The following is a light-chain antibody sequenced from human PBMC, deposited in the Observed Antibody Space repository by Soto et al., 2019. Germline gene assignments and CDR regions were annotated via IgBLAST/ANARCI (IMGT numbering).Light chain of an antibody. CDR3: QQYGSSPRT. Sequence: EIVLTQSQATQSLSPGERATLSCRASQSVSSIYLAWYQQKPGQAPRLLIYGASSRATGIPDRFSCSGSGTDVTLTISRLETEDFAGYYCQQYGSSPRTFGQGTKVE. V-gene: IGKV3-20*01. CDR1: QSVSSIY. J-gene: IGKJ1*01. CDR2: GAS.